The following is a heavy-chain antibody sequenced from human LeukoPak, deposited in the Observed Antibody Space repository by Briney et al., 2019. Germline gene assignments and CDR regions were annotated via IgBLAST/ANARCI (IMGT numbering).Heavy chain of an antibody. Sequence: PGGSLRLSCAASGFTFSSYEMNWVRQAPGKGLEWVSYISSSGNTIYYADSVKGRFTISRDNAKNSLFLQMNSLRAEDTAVYFCARVGYDSSGYYKVFDYWGQGTLVTVSS. V-gene: IGHV3-48*03. D-gene: IGHD3-22*01. CDR2: ISSSGNTI. CDR3: ARVGYDSSGYYKVFDY. CDR1: GFTFSSYE. J-gene: IGHJ4*02.